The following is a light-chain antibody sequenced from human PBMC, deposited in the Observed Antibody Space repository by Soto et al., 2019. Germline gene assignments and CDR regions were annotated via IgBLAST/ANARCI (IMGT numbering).Light chain of an antibody. CDR1: QSISKY. CDR3: QHYSGYST. CDR2: AAS. Sequence: DIQMTQSPSSLSASVGARVTTTCRSSQSISKYIHWYQQKPGKAPNLLINAASGLQSGVPSRFSGGGSGTDFTLTISNLQPDDFATYYCQHYSGYSTFGQGTKVDIK. J-gene: IGKJ1*01. V-gene: IGKV1-39*01.